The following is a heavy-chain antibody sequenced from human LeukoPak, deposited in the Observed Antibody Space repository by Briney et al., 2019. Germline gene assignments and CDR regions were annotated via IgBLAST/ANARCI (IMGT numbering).Heavy chain of an antibody. D-gene: IGHD4-23*01. CDR3: ARQLRWANNWFDP. Sequence: SETLSLTCTVSGYSISSGYYWGWIRQPPGKGLEWIGSIYHSGSTYYNPSLKSRVTISVDTSKNQFSLKLSSVTAADTAVYYCARQLRWANNWFDPWGQGTLVTVSS. V-gene: IGHV4-38-2*02. CDR1: GYSISSGYY. CDR2: IYHSGST. J-gene: IGHJ5*02.